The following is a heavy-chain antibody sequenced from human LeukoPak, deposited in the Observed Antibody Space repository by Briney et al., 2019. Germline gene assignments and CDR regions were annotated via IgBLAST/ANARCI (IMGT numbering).Heavy chain of an antibody. CDR3: ARGYCSGGSCSEAFDI. D-gene: IGHD2-15*01. CDR1: GGTFSSYA. J-gene: IGHJ3*02. CDR2: IIPILGIA. V-gene: IGHV1-69*04. Sequence: SVKVSCKASGGTFSSYAISWVRQAPGQGLEWMGRIIPILGIANYAQKFQGRVTITADKSTSTAYMELSSLRSEDTAVYYCARGYCSGGSCSEAFDIWGQGTMVTVSS.